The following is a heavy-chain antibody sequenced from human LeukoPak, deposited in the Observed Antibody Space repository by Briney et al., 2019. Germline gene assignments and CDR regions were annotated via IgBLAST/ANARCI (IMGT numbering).Heavy chain of an antibody. CDR3: AKDTPLNYYDSSGYCDH. CDR2: ISVSGSRT. J-gene: IGHJ4*02. D-gene: IGHD3-22*01. V-gene: IGHV3-23*01. Sequence: PGGSLRLSCAAPGFTFSSYAMSWVRQAQGKGLEWVSAISVSGSRTYYADSVKGRFTFSRDNSKNTLYLLMNSLRAEDTAVYYCAKDTPLNYYDSSGYCDHWGQGTLVTVSS. CDR1: GFTFSSYA.